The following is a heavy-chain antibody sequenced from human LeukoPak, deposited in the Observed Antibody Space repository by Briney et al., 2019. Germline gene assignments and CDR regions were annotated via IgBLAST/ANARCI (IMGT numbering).Heavy chain of an antibody. CDR3: ARDHLGATHYFDF. CDR1: GYTVSELS. CDR2: YDPEEGDT. Sequence: ASVKVSCKVSGYTVSELSIYWLRQAPGKRLEWMGGYDPEEGDTVYAQKLQGRVTMTTDTSTNTAYMELRSLRSDDTAVYYCARDHLGATHYFDFWGQGTLVTVSS. V-gene: IGHV1-24*01. D-gene: IGHD1-26*01. J-gene: IGHJ4*02.